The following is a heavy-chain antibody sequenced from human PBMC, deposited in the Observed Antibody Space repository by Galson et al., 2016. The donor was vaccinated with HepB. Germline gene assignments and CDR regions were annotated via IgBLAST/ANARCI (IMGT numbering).Heavy chain of an antibody. D-gene: IGHD3-10*01. V-gene: IGHV4-34*01. J-gene: IGHJ5*02. CDR3: AREIYYYGSGRRRGWFDP. CDR2: INHSGST. CDR1: GGSFSGYY. Sequence: ETLSLTCDVDGGSFSGYYWSWIRQPPGKGLEWIREINHSGSTNYNPSLKSRVTISVDTSKNQFSLKLSSVTAADMAIYYCAREIYYYGSGRRRGWFDPWGQGTLVTVSS.